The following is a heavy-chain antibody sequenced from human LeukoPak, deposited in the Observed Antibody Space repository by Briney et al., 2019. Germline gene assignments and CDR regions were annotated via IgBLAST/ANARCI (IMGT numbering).Heavy chain of an antibody. CDR1: GGTFSSYA. J-gene: IGHJ4*02. CDR3: ARSHYYDSSGHFDY. V-gene: IGHV1-69*05. CDR2: IIPIFGTP. D-gene: IGHD3-22*01. Sequence: ASVKVSCKASGGTFSSYAISWVRQAPGQGLEWMGRIIPIFGTPNYAQKFQGRVTITTDESTSTAYMELSSLRSEDTAVYYCARSHYYDSSGHFDYWGQGTLVTVSS.